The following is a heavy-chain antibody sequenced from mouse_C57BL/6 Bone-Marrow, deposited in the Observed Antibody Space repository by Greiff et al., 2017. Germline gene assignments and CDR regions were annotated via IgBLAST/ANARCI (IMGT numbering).Heavy chain of an antibody. CDR3: ARRCLLRDYAMDY. CDR1: GYTFTSYW. CDR2: IHPNSGST. Sequence: QVQLQQPGAELVKPGASVKLSCKASGYTFTSYWMHWVKQRPGQGLEWIGMIHPNSGSTNYNEKFKSKATLTVDKSSSTAYMQLSSLTSDDSAVYYCARRCLLRDYAMDYWGQGTSVTVSS. V-gene: IGHV1-64*01. D-gene: IGHD1-1*01. J-gene: IGHJ4*01.